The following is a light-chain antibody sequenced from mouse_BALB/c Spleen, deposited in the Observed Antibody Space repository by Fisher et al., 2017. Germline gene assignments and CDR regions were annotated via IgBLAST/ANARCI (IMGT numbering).Light chain of an antibody. CDR3: QQWSSYPRT. Sequence: IVMTQSTAIMSASLGERVTMTCTASSSVSSSYLHWYQQKPGSSPRLLIYDTSNLASGVPVRFSGSGSGTSYSLTISRMEAEDAATYYCQQWSSYPRTFGGGTKLEIK. J-gene: IGKJ1*01. V-gene: IGKV4-55*01. CDR2: DTS. CDR1: SSVSS.